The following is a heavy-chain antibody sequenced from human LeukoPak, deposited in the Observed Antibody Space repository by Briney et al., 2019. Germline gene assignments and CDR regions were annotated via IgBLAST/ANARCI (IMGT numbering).Heavy chain of an antibody. CDR2: ISSSSSTI. CDR3: AREPPVYGDLGIDY. V-gene: IGHV3-48*01. CDR1: GFTFSSYS. J-gene: IGHJ4*02. Sequence: GGSLRLSCAASGFTFSSYSMNWVRQAPGKGLAGVSYISSSSSTIYYADSVKGRFTISRDNAKNSLYLQMNSLRAEDTAVYYCAREPPVYGDLGIDYWGQGTLVTVSS. D-gene: IGHD4-17*01.